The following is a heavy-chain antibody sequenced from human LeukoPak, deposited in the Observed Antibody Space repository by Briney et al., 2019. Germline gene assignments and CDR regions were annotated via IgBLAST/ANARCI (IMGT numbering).Heavy chain of an antibody. Sequence: PGGSLRLSCAASGFTFSSFEMNWVRQAPGKGLEWVSYISSSGSTIYYADSVKGRFTISRDNAKNSLYLQMNSLRADDTAVYYCASTFPYCGDGSCALGGQGTLVIVSS. D-gene: IGHD2-15*01. CDR1: GFTFSSFE. J-gene: IGHJ1*01. V-gene: IGHV3-48*03. CDR2: ISSSGSTI. CDR3: ASTFPYCGDGSCAL.